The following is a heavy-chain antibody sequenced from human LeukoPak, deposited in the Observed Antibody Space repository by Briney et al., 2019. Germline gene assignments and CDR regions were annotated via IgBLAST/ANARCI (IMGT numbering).Heavy chain of an antibody. D-gene: IGHD3-22*01. CDR3: TRIGRYYDSSGRPIWYFDY. Sequence: SGPTLVNPTQTLTLTCTFSGFSLSTSGMCMSWSRQPPGKALEWLARIDWDDDKFYSTSLKTRLTISKDTSKSQVVLTMTNMDPVDTATYYCTRIGRYYDSSGRPIWYFDYWGQGTLVTVSS. J-gene: IGHJ4*02. CDR1: GFSLSTSGMC. CDR2: IDWDDDK. V-gene: IGHV2-70*17.